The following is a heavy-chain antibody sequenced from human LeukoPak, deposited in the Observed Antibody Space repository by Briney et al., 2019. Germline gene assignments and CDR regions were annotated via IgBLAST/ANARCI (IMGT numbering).Heavy chain of an antibody. Sequence: PSQTLSLTCAVSGGSISSGGYSWSWIRQPPGKGLEWIGYIYHSGSTYYNPSLKSRVTISVDRSKNQFSLKLSSVTAADTAVYYCARVPMTTVTSYYFDYWGQGTLVTVSS. CDR1: GGSISSGGYS. J-gene: IGHJ4*02. V-gene: IGHV4-30-2*01. CDR3: ARVPMTTVTSYYFDY. D-gene: IGHD4-17*01. CDR2: IYHSGST.